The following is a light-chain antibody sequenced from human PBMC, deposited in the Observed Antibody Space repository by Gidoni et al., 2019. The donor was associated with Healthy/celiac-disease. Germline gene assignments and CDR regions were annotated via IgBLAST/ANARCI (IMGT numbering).Light chain of an antibody. V-gene: IGKV1-12*01. CDR3: QQGDNFS. J-gene: IGKJ4*01. Sequence: DIQMTQSPSSVSASVGDTVTVTCRASQDINNWLAWYQQRPGKAPKVLIYGASTLQSGVPSRFSGSGSGTDFTLTINSLQPEDFAIYYCQQGDNFSFXGXTKVEMK. CDR1: QDINNW. CDR2: GAS.